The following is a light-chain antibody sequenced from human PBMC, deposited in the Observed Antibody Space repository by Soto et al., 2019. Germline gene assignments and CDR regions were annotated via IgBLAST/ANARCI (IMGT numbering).Light chain of an antibody. CDR2: GAS. Sequence: EIVMTQSPATLAVSPGERAALSCRASQSVSSNFAWYQQKPGQAPRLLIYGASSRATGTPARFSGSGSGTEFTLTISSLQSEDFAVYYCQQYNNLPYTFGLETKLEMK. J-gene: IGKJ2*01. CDR1: QSVSSN. CDR3: QQYNNLPYT. V-gene: IGKV3-15*01.